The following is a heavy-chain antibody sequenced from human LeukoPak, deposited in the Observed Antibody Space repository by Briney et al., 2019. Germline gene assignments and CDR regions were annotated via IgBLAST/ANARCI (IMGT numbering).Heavy chain of an antibody. CDR3: ARGDYGDYEQTYYFDY. J-gene: IGHJ4*02. D-gene: IGHD4-17*01. CDR2: IYYSGST. V-gene: IGHV4-59*01. Sequence: PSETLSLTYTVSGGSISSYYWSWIRQPPGKGLEWIGYIYYSGSTNYNPSLKSRVTISVDTSKNQFSLKLSSVTAADTAVYYCARGDYGDYEQTYYFDYWGQGTLVSVSS. CDR1: GGSISSYY.